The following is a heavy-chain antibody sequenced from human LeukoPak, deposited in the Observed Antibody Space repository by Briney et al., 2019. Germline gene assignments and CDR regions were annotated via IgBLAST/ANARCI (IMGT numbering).Heavy chain of an antibody. D-gene: IGHD2-2*01. J-gene: IGHJ4*02. V-gene: IGHV3-21*01. CDR3: ASELIAAMDDYFDY. CDR1: GFTFSDRY. CDR2: ISSSSSYI. Sequence: PGGSLRLSCAASGFTFSDRYMNWVRQAPGKGLEWVSSISSSSSYIYYADSVKGRFTISRDNAKNSLYLQMNSLRAEDTAVYYCASELIAAMDDYFDYWGQGTLVTVSS.